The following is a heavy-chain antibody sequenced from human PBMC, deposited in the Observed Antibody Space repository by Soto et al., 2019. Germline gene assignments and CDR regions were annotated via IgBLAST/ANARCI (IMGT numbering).Heavy chain of an antibody. CDR3: ARISTGYSSSSTTSDY. Sequence: GSLRLSCAASGFTFSSYGMHWVRQAPGKGLEWVAVIWYDGSNKYYADSVKGRFTISRDNSKNTLYLQMNSLRAEDTAVYYCARISTGYSSSSTTSDYWGQGTLVTVSS. V-gene: IGHV3-33*01. CDR2: IWYDGSNK. CDR1: GFTFSSYG. J-gene: IGHJ4*02. D-gene: IGHD6-6*01.